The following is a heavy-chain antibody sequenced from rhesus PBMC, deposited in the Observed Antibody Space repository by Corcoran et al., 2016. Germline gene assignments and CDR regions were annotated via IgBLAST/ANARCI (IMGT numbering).Heavy chain of an antibody. CDR2: IYGIGSST. J-gene: IGHJ4*01. V-gene: IGHV4-169*02. CDR3: ASDRDCTGSGCYALDY. D-gene: IGHD2-21*01. Sequence: QVQLQESGPGLVKPSETLSVTCAVSGGSISSSYWSWIRQAPGKGLEWVGYIYGIGSSTHYNPSLKGRVTRVVDTSKNQLSLKLSSVTAADTAVYYCASDRDCTGSGCYALDYWGQGVLVTVSS. CDR1: GGSISSSY.